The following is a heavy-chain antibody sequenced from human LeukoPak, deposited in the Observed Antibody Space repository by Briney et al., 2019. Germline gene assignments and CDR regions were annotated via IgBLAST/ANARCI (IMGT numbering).Heavy chain of an antibody. V-gene: IGHV4-59*08. CDR1: GGSTSSYY. Sequence: SETLSPTCTVSGGSTSSYYWSWIRQPLGKGLEWIAYIYYSGSTKYNPSLKSRVTISVDTSKNQFSLNLNSVTAADTAVYYCARHARNILNAYDIWGQGTMVTVSS. CDR2: IYYSGST. D-gene: IGHD2-2*02. CDR3: ARHARNILNAYDI. J-gene: IGHJ3*02.